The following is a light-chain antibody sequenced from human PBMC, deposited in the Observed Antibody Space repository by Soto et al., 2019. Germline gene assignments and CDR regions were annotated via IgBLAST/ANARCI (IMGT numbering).Light chain of an antibody. Sequence: QAVVTQEPSFSVSPGGTVTLTCDLSSGSVSTNYYPSWYQQTPGQAPRTLIYGTNTRSSGVPDRFSGSILGNKAALTIAGAQADDESDYYCVLYMGSGISVFGGGTKLTVL. J-gene: IGLJ2*01. CDR2: GTN. CDR1: SGSVSTNYY. CDR3: VLYMGSGISV. V-gene: IGLV8-61*01.